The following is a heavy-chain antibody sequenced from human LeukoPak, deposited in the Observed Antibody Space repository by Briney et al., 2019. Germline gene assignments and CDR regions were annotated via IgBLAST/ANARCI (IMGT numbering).Heavy chain of an antibody. CDR1: GHSFTSYW. D-gene: IGHD2-2*01. J-gene: IGHJ5*02. V-gene: IGHV5-51*01. Sequence: RGESLKISCKGSGHSFTSYWIGWVRQMPGKGLEWMGIIYPGDSDTRYSPSFQGQVTISADKSISTAYLQWSSLKASDTAMYYCAKRVYCSSTSCPSGNWFDPWGQGTLVTVSS. CDR2: IYPGDSDT. CDR3: AKRVYCSSTSCPSGNWFDP.